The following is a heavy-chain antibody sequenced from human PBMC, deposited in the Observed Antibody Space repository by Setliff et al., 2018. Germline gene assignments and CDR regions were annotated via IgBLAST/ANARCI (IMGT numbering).Heavy chain of an antibody. Sequence: SETLSLTCTVSGGSVSNSGFFWGWLRQAPGKGLEWIGNIYDSGSSNYNASLKSRLIITRDTSKNQISLKLTSVTAVDTAVYYCGRGFSRIEGWGNWFDPWGQGILVT. CDR2: IYDSGSS. V-gene: IGHV4-39*01. D-gene: IGHD2-15*01. CDR3: GRGFSRIEGWGNWFDP. CDR1: GGSVSNSGFF. J-gene: IGHJ5*02.